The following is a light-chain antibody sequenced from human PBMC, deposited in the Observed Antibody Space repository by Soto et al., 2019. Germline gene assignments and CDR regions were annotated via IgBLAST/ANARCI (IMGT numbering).Light chain of an antibody. CDR3: LQYSGPPRT. V-gene: IGKV1-5*03. CDR2: KAS. Sequence: DIQMTQSPSTLSASAGDRVTIXCRXSQSIISWLAWFQQKRGKXPKXXIXKASIXXSGVPSRXXGSGAXTEFTLTISSLQPDDFETDYCLQYSGPPRTFGHGTQVDIK. J-gene: IGKJ1*01. CDR1: QSIISW.